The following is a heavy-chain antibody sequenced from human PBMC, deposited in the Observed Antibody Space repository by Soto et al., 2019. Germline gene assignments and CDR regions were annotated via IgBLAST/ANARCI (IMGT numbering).Heavy chain of an antibody. D-gene: IGHD3-10*01. J-gene: IGHJ6*02. Sequence: GGSVRLSCAASGFTFSTYWMSWVRQAPGKGLEWVGNIKQDGSGENYVDSVKGRFTISRDNANHSLYLQMNSLRAEDTAVYYCARDRGPPRYLYYGTDVSGPGTTVTVSS. V-gene: IGHV3-7*01. CDR3: ARDRGPPRYLYYGTDV. CDR1: GFTFSTYW. CDR2: IKQDGSGE.